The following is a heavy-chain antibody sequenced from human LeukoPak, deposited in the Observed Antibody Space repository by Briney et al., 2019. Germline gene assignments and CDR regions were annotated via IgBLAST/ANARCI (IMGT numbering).Heavy chain of an antibody. J-gene: IGHJ4*02. CDR2: ISGSGGST. V-gene: IGHV3-23*01. CDR1: GFTFSSYA. D-gene: IGHD3-9*01. Sequence: GGSLRLSCAASGFTFSSYAMSWARQAPGKGLEWVSAISGSGGSTYYADSVKGRFTISRDNSKNTLYLQMNSLRAEDTAVYYCAGVLRYFDWLFDYWGQGTLVTVSS. CDR3: AGVLRYFDWLFDY.